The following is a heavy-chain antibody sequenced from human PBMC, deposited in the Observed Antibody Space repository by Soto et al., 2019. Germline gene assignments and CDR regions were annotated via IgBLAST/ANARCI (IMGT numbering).Heavy chain of an antibody. CDR3: AKSLLKGIAARPCSRGMDV. CDR1: GFTFSSYS. Sequence: VGSLRLSCAASGFTFSSYSMHWVRQAPGKGLEWVAVISYDGSNKYYADSVKGRFTISRDNSKNTLYLQMNSLRAEDTAVYYCAKSLLKGIAARPCSRGMDVLGQGTTVTVS. CDR2: ISYDGSNK. V-gene: IGHV3-30*18. J-gene: IGHJ6*02. D-gene: IGHD6-13*01.